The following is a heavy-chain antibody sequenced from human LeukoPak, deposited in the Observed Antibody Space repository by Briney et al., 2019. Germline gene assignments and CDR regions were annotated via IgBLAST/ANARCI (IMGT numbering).Heavy chain of an antibody. J-gene: IGHJ4*02. CDR2: IWYDGGNK. V-gene: IGHV3-33*01. D-gene: IGHD2-15*01. CDR3: ARGLAAAGLDY. Sequence: GGSLRLSCAASGFTFSSYGMHWVRQAPGKGLEWVAVIWYDGGNKYYADSVKGRFTISRDNSKNTLYLQMNSLRAEDTAVYYCARGLAAAGLDYWGQGTLVTVSS. CDR1: GFTFSSYG.